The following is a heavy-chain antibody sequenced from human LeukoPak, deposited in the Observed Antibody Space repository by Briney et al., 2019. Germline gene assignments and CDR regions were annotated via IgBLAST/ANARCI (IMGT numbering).Heavy chain of an antibody. J-gene: IGHJ4*02. CDR2: ISYDGSNK. V-gene: IGHV3-30*04. CDR1: GFTFSSYA. D-gene: IGHD2-15*01. CDR3: AREPLTVVVVAATGDY. Sequence: PGGSLRLSCAASGFTFSSYAMHWVRQAPGKGLEGVAVISYDGSNKYYADSVKGRFTISRDNSKNALYLQMNSLRAEDTAVYYCAREPLTVVVVAATGDYWGQGTLVTVSS.